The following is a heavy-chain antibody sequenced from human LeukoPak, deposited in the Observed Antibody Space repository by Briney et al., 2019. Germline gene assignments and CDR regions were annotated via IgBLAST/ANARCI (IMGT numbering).Heavy chain of an antibody. CDR2: IKQDGSEK. Sequence: PGGSLRLSCAASGFTFSSYWMSWVRQAPGKGLEWVANIKQDGSEKYYVDSVKGRFTISRDNAKNSLYLQMNSLRAEDTAVYYCARDLQYSGYDWGAFDIWGQGTMVTVSS. CDR1: GFTFSSYW. V-gene: IGHV3-7*03. CDR3: ARDLQYSGYDWGAFDI. D-gene: IGHD5-12*01. J-gene: IGHJ3*02.